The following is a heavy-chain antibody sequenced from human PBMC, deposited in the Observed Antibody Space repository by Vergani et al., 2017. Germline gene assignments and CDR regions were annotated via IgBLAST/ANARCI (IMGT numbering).Heavy chain of an antibody. J-gene: IGHJ6*03. CDR2: IWYDGSKE. D-gene: IGHD2-8*01. V-gene: IGHV3-33*01. CDR3: ARSRYCAHGVCYMTYYYYMDV. CDR1: GFTLSSHA. Sequence: QVQLEESGGGVVQPGRSLRLSCAGSGFTLSSHAMHWVRQAPGKGLEWVAFIWYDGSKEYYADSVKGRFTISRDTSKNTLYLQMNNLRAADTAVYYCARSRYCAHGVCYMTYYYYMDVWGKGTAVTVSS.